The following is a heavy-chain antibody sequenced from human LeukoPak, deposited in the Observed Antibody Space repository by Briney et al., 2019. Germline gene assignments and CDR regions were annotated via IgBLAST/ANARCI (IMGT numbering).Heavy chain of an antibody. CDR3: ARDSPHYSYYYGMDV. CDR2: ISAYNGNT. CDR1: GYTFTSYG. V-gene: IGHV1-18*01. Sequence: ASVKVSCKASGYTFTSYGISWVRQAPGQGLEWKGWISAYNGNTNYAQELQGRVTMTTDTSTSTAYMELRSLRSDDTAVYYCARDSPHYSYYYGMDVWGQGATVTVSS. J-gene: IGHJ6*02.